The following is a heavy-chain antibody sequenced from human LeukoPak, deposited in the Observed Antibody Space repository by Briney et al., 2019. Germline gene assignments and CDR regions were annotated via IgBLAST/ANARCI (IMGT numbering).Heavy chain of an antibody. CDR3: AKVGLTGYPYYFDY. V-gene: IGHV3-23*01. Sequence: AGSLRLSCAASGFTFSSYAMSWVRQAPGKGLGWVSAISGSGGSTYYADSVKGRLTISRDNSKTTLYLQTTSLRAEDTAVYYCAKVGLTGYPYYFDYWGQGTLVIVSS. D-gene: IGHD3-9*01. CDR1: GFTFSSYA. CDR2: ISGSGGST. J-gene: IGHJ4*02.